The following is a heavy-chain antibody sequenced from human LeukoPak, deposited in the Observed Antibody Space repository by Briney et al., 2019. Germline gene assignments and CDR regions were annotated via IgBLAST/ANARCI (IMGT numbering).Heavy chain of an antibody. V-gene: IGHV1-69*05. Sequence: SVKVSCKASGGTFSSYTISWVRQAPGQGLEWMGGIIPIFGTANYAQKFQGRVTITTDESTSTAYMELSSLRSEDTAVYYCARGGKSGWELLGYYYMDVWGKGTTVTVSS. CDR3: ARGGKSGWELLGYYYMDV. CDR1: GGTFSSYT. CDR2: IIPIFGTA. D-gene: IGHD1-26*01. J-gene: IGHJ6*03.